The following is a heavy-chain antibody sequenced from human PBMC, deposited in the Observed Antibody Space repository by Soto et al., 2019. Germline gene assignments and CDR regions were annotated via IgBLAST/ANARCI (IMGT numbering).Heavy chain of an antibody. J-gene: IGHJ4*02. CDR3: AKGWTLLNYFDY. Sequence: PGGSLRLSCAASGFTFSSYAMSWVRQAPGKGLEWVSSIGGSGGSTFYAGSVKGRFTISRDNSKNTLYLQMNSLRAEDTAVYYCAKGWTLLNYFDYWGQGTLVTVSS. D-gene: IGHD1-26*01. CDR1: GFTFSSYA. CDR2: IGGSGGST. V-gene: IGHV3-23*01.